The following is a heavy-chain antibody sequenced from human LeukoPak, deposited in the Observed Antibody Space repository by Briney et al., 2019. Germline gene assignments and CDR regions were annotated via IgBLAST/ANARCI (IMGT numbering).Heavy chain of an antibody. Sequence: SETLSLTCAVSGGSISSSNWWSWVRQPPGKGLEWIGYIYYSGSTYYNPSLKSRVTISVDTSKNQFSLKLSSVTAADTAVYYCAREGVRSAQSFDYWGQGTLVTVSS. CDR3: AREGVRSAQSFDY. J-gene: IGHJ4*02. CDR1: GGSISSSNW. D-gene: IGHD3-16*01. V-gene: IGHV4-4*02. CDR2: IYYSGST.